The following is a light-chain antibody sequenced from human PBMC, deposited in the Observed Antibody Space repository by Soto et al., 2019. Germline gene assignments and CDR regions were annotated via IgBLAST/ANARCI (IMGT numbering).Light chain of an antibody. Sequence: SSELTQPPSVSVSPGQTASITCSGDKLGDKYACWYQQKPGQSPVLVIYQHTKRPSGIPERFAGSNSGNTATLTISGTQAMDEADYYCQAWDSSTVLFGGGTKLTVL. CDR1: KLGDKY. J-gene: IGLJ2*01. CDR3: QAWDSSTVL. V-gene: IGLV3-1*01. CDR2: QHT.